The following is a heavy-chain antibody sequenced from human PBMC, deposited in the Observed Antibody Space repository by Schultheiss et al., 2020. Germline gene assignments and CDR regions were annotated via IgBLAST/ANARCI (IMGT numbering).Heavy chain of an antibody. CDR1: RGSVNSGSYY. CDR2: IYHTGST. J-gene: IGHJ4*02. V-gene: IGHV4-61*01. D-gene: IGHD6-19*01. Sequence: SETLSLTCTVSRGSVNSGSYYWSWIRQPPGKGLEWIGYIYHTGSTNYNPSLKRRVTMSVDTSKNQFSLKLSSVTAADTAVYYCARIPGIAVAGRDYWGQGTLGTGSA. CDR3: ARIPGIAVAGRDY.